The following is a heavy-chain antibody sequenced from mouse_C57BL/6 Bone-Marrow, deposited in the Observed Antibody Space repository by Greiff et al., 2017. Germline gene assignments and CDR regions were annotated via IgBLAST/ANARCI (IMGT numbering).Heavy chain of an antibody. CDR1: GYTFTSYD. V-gene: IGHV1-85*01. CDR2: IYPRDGST. J-gene: IGHJ3*01. CDR3: ARRGLYYGSSYDAY. D-gene: IGHD1-1*01. Sequence: QVQLQQSGPELVKPGASVKLSCKASGYTFTSYDINWVKQRPGQGLEWIGWIYPRDGSTKYNEKFKGKATLTVDTSSSTAYMELHSLTSEDSAVYFWARRGLYYGSSYDAYWGQGTLVTVSA.